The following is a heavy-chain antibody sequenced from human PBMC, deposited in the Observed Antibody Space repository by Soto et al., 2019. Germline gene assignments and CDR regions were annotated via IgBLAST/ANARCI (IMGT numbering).Heavy chain of an antibody. CDR2: MNPNSGNT. J-gene: IGHJ6*04. D-gene: IGHD3-16*01. Sequence: ASVKVSCKASGYTFTSYDINWVRQATGQGLEWMGWMNPNSGNTGYAQKFQGRVTMTRNTSISTAYMELSSLRSEDTAVYYCAREDRYDYIWGSYSGAGDVWGKGPTVTVSS. V-gene: IGHV1-8*01. CDR3: AREDRYDYIWGSYSGAGDV. CDR1: GYTFTSYD.